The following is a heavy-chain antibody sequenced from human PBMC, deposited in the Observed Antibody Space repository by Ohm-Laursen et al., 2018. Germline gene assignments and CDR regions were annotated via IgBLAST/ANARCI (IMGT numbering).Heavy chain of an antibody. CDR3: ARDRVPSLGYCSGGSCLLSLDY. CDR1: GYTFTNYH. Sequence: SVKVSCNASGYTFTNYHINWVRQAPGQGLEWMGGIIPIFGTANYAQKFQGRVTITADESTSTAYMELSSLRSEDTAVYYCARDRVPSLGYCSGGSCLLSLDYWGQGTLVTVSS. CDR2: IIPIFGTA. J-gene: IGHJ4*02. D-gene: IGHD2-15*01. V-gene: IGHV1-69*13.